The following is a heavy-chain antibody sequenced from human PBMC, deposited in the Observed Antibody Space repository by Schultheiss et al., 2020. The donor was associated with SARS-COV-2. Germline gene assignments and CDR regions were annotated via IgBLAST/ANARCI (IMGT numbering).Heavy chain of an antibody. J-gene: IGHJ6*02. V-gene: IGHV3-9*01. CDR1: GFTFDDYA. CDR2: ISWNSGSI. CDR3: ASTPGMDV. Sequence: GGSLRLSCAASGFTFDDYAMHWVRQAPGKGLEWVSGISWNSGSIGYADSVKGRFTISRDNAKNSLYLQMNSLRAEDTAVYYCASTPGMDVWGQGTTVTVSS. D-gene: IGHD2-15*01.